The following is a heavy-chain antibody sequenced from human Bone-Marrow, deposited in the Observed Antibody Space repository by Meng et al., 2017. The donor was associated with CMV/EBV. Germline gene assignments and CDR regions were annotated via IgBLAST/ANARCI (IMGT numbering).Heavy chain of an antibody. D-gene: IGHD3-3*01. Sequence: SETLSLTCTVSGGSISSSSYYWGWIRQPPGNGLEWIGSIYYSGSTYYNPSLKSRVTISVDTSKNQFSLKLSSVTAADTAVYYCARDGVSVGVYYGMDVWGQGTTVTVSS. CDR3: ARDGVSVGVYYGMDV. CDR2: IYYSGST. V-gene: IGHV4-39*07. CDR1: GGSISSSSYY. J-gene: IGHJ6*02.